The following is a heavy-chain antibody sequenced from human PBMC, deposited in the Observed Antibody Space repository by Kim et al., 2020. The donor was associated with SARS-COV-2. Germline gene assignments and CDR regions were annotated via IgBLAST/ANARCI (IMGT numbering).Heavy chain of an antibody. CDR1: GYTFTGYY. D-gene: IGHD6-13*01. CDR2: INPNSGGT. CDR3: AREPINSRWSRGWFDP. Sequence: ASVKVSCKASGYTFTGYYMHWVRQAPGQGLEWMGWINPNSGGTNYAQKFQGRVTMTRDTSISTAYMELSRLRSDDTAVYYCAREPINSRWSRGWFDPWGQGTLVTVSS. J-gene: IGHJ5*02. V-gene: IGHV1-2*02.